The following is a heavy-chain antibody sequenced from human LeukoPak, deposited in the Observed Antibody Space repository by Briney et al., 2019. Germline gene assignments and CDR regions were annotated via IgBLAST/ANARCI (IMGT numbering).Heavy chain of an antibody. V-gene: IGHV3-48*01. CDR2: ITSSSNTI. J-gene: IGHJ4*02. CDR3: TSSKGPLDH. CDR1: GFTFGDYS. Sequence: PGGSLRLSCTASGFTFGDYSMNWARQAPGKGLEWVSYITSSSNTIYYADSVKGRFTISRDNAKNSLYLQMNSLRVEDTAVYYCTSSKGPLDHWGQGTPVTVSS.